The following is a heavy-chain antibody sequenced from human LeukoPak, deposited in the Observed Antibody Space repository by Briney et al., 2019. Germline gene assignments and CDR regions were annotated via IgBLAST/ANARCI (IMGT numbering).Heavy chain of an antibody. D-gene: IGHD4-23*01. V-gene: IGHV1-18*04. CDR1: GYTFTGYY. J-gene: IGHJ3*02. CDR2: ISAYNGNT. Sequence: ASVKVSCKASGYTFTGYYMHWVRQAPGQGLEWMGWISAYNGNTNYAQKLQGRVTMTTDTSTSTAYMELRSLRSDDTAVYYCARETVGAFDIWGQGTMVTVSS. CDR3: ARETVGAFDI.